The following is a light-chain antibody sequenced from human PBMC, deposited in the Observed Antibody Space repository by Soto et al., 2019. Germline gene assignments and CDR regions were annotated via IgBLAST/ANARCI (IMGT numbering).Light chain of an antibody. V-gene: IGKV4-1*01. CDR2: WAS. Sequence: DIVMTQSPDSLAVSLGERATINCKSSQSVLYSSNNKNYLAWYQQKPGQPPKLLIYWASTRESGVPDRFSGSGSGTDFTLTISRLQAADVAIYYCQQYFSIPPNTFGQGTRLEIK. CDR1: QSVLYSSNNKNY. J-gene: IGKJ5*01. CDR3: QQYFSIPPNT.